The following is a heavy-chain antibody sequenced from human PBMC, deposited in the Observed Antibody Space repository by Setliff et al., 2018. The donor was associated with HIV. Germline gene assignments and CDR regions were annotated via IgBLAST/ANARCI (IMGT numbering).Heavy chain of an antibody. V-gene: IGHV3-49*04. CDR1: GFTFDDHD. CDR2: MRTEAYGETT. D-gene: IGHD1-26*01. CDR3: ATGIVAATYFDY. Sequence: GGSLRLSCTASGFTFDDHDMSWVRQAPGKGLEWVGLMRTEAYGETTEYAASVKGRFIISRDNSKNTLYLQMDSLRLDDTAVYFCATGIVAATYFDYWGQGTLVTVSS. J-gene: IGHJ4*02.